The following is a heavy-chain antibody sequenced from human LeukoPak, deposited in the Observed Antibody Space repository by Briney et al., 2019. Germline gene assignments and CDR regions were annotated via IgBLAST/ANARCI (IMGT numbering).Heavy chain of an antibody. CDR3: ARESVGYDILTGPLDY. Sequence: ASVTVSCTASGYTFTGYYMHWVRQAPGQGLDWMGWINPNSGGTNYAQKFQGRVTMTRDTPISTDYMELSRLRSEDTAVYYCARESVGYDILTGPLDYWGKGTRVTVSS. J-gene: IGHJ4*02. CDR1: GYTFTGYY. V-gene: IGHV1-2*02. D-gene: IGHD3-9*01. CDR2: INPNSGGT.